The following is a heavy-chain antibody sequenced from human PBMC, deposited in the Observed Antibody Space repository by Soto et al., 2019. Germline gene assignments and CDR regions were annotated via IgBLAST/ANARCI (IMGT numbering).Heavy chain of an antibody. Sequence: GESLKISCAASGFTFSSYSMNWVRQAPGKGLEWVSSISSSSYIYYADSVKGRFTISRDNAKNSLYLQMNSLRAEDTAVYYCARAGYSYGLSLDVWGQGTTVTVSS. CDR2: ISSSSYI. D-gene: IGHD5-18*01. V-gene: IGHV3-21*01. CDR1: GFTFSSYS. J-gene: IGHJ6*02. CDR3: ARAGYSYGLSLDV.